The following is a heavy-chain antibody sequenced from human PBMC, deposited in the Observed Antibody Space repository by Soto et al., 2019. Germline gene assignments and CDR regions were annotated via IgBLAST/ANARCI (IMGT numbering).Heavy chain of an antibody. J-gene: IGHJ4*02. CDR3: ARYRYGYSYFDY. D-gene: IGHD5-18*01. V-gene: IGHV1-69*12. CDR2: IIPIFGTA. CDR1: GGTFSSYA. Sequence: QVQLVQSGAEVKKPGSSVKVSCKASGGTFSSYAISWVRQAPGQGLEWMGGIIPIFGTANYAQKFQGRVTIIADESTTTAYTELRSLRSEDTAVYYCARYRYGYSYFDYWGQGTLVSVSS.